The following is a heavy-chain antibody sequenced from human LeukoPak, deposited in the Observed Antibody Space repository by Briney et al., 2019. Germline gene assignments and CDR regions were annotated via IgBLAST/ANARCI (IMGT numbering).Heavy chain of an antibody. D-gene: IGHD2-2*01. Sequence: SETLSLTCTVSGGSLSSYYWSWIRQPPGKGLEWIGYIYYSGSTNYNPSLKSRVTIPVDTSKNQFSLKLSSVTAADTAVYYCARDIGYCSSTSCYGDYYYYYMDVWGKGTTVTVSS. CDR1: GGSLSSYY. CDR3: ARDIGYCSSTSCYGDYYYYYMDV. CDR2: IYYSGST. J-gene: IGHJ6*03. V-gene: IGHV4-59*01.